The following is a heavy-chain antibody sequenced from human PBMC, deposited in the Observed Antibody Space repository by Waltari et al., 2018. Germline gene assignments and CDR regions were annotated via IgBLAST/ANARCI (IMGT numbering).Heavy chain of an antibody. CDR1: GYTFTGYY. J-gene: IGHJ5*02. D-gene: IGHD3-22*01. CDR3: ARDWGYYSDTSGYPSNWFGP. Sequence: QVQLVQSGAEVKTPGASVKVSCKASGYTFTGYYLHWVRQAPGQGLEWMGRINPNTGDTTYAQEFQGRVTMTRDTSISTAYMELTSLRSEDTAVYYCARDWGYYSDTSGYPSNWFGPWGQGTLVTVSS. CDR2: INPNTGDT. V-gene: IGHV1-2*06.